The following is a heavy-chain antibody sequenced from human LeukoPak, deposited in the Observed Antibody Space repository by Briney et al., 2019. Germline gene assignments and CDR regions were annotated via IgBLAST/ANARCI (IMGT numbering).Heavy chain of an antibody. D-gene: IGHD3-10*01. J-gene: IGHJ6*02. CDR1: GYTFTSYG. CDR2: IIPILGIA. V-gene: IGHV1-69*04. Sequence: SVKVSCKASGYTFTSYGISWVRQAPGQGLEWMGRIIPILGIANYAQKFQGRVTITADKSTSTAYMELSSLRSEDTAVYYCASLLQADYYGSGTSPYGMDVWGQGTTVTVSS. CDR3: ASLLQADYYGSGTSPYGMDV.